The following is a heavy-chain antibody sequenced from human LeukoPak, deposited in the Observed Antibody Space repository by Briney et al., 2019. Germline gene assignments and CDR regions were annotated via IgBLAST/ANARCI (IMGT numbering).Heavy chain of an antibody. CDR3: ARPGVLLWFGEFDNWFDP. Sequence: GGSLRLSCAASGFTFSSYWMSWVRQAPGKGLEWVANIKQDGSEKYYVDSVKGRFTISRDNAKNSLYLQMNGLRAEDTAVYYCARPGVLLWFGEFDNWFDPWGQGTLVTVSS. J-gene: IGHJ5*02. V-gene: IGHV3-7*01. D-gene: IGHD3-10*01. CDR2: IKQDGSEK. CDR1: GFTFSSYW.